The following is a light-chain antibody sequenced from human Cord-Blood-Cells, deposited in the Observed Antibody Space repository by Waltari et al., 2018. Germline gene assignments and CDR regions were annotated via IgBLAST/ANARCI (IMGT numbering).Light chain of an antibody. CDR1: SSAVGSYNL. V-gene: IGLV2-23*01. Sequence: QSALTQPASVSGSPGQSLTISCTGTSSAVGSYNLVSWYQQHPVKAPKLMISEGRKRPSGVPNRFSGSKSGNTASLTISGLQAEDEADYYCCSYAGSSTSWVFGGGTKLTVL. CDR3: CSYAGSSTSWV. J-gene: IGLJ3*02. CDR2: EGR.